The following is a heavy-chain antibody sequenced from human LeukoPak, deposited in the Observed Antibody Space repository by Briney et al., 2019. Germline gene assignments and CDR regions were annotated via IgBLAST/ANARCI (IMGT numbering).Heavy chain of an antibody. V-gene: IGHV1-69*13. CDR2: IIPIFGTA. CDR1: GGTFSSYA. Sequence: ASVKVSCKASGGTFSSYAISWVRQAPGQGLEWMGGIIPIFGTANYAQKFQGRVTIAADESTSTAYMELSSLRSEDTAVYYCARDLVLYYYDSSGYYFNAFDIWGQGTMVTVSS. D-gene: IGHD3-22*01. CDR3: ARDLVLYYYDSSGYYFNAFDI. J-gene: IGHJ3*02.